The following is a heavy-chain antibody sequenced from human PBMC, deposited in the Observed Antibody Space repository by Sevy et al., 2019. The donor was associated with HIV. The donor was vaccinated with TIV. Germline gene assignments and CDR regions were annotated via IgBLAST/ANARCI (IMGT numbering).Heavy chain of an antibody. CDR3: ARKGGSGYYPYFDY. CDR2: IYYSGST. V-gene: IGHV4-28*06. J-gene: IGHJ4*02. CDR1: GGSISSSNW. D-gene: IGHD3-22*01. Sequence: SETLSLTCTVSGGSISSSNWWGWIRQPPGKGLEWIGYIYYSGSTNYNPSLKSRVTMSVDTSKNQFSLKLSSVTALDTAVYYCARKGGSGYYPYFDYWGQGTLVTVSS.